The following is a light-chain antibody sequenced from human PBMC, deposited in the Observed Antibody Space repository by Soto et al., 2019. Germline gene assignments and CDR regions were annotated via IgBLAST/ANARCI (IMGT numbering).Light chain of an antibody. CDR3: QQYISYSRT. CDR1: QGICTY. V-gene: IGKV1-27*01. J-gene: IGKJ1*01. Sequence: DIQLTQSPSSLSASVGDRVSIACRVSQGICTYLNCSRQQPGKVPKFLIYSPSSLQSGVPSRFSGSGSVTALTISLQPEDVATYSCQQYISYSRTVGQGTKV. CDR2: SPS.